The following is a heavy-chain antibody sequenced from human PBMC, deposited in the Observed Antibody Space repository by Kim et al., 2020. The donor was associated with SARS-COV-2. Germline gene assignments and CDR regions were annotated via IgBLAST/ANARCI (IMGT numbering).Heavy chain of an antibody. CDR3: ARDLWMTTVTYDY. Sequence: GGSLRLSCAASGFTFSSYAMHWVRQAPGKGLVWVAVISYDGSNKYYADSVKGRFTISRDNSKNTLYLQMNSLRAEDTAVYYCARDLWMTTVTYDYWGQGTLVTVSS. D-gene: IGHD4-17*01. V-gene: IGHV3-30*04. J-gene: IGHJ4*02. CDR2: ISYDGSNK. CDR1: GFTFSSYA.